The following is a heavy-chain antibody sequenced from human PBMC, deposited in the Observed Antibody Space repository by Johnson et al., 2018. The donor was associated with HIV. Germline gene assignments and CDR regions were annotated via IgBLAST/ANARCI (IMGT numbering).Heavy chain of an antibody. V-gene: IGHV3-9*01. J-gene: IGHJ3*02. CDR3: AAMDGSGSYWAFDI. CDR1: GFTFDDYA. Sequence: VQLVESGGGLVQPGRSLRLSCAASGFTFDDYAMHWVRQAPGKGLEWVSGISWNSGSIGYADSVKGRFTISRDNAKNSLYLQMNSLRAEDTALYYCAAMDGSGSYWAFDIWGQGTMVTVS. D-gene: IGHD3-10*01. CDR2: ISWNSGSI.